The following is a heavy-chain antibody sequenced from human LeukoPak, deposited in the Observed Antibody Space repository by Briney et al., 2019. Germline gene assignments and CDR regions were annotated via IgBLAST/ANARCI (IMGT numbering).Heavy chain of an antibody. J-gene: IGHJ4*02. Sequence: GGSLRLSCAASGFTFSSYSMNWVRQAPGKGLEWVSSISSSSSYIYYADSVKGRFTISRDSAKNPLYLQMNSLRAEDTAVYYCARDKSRELPDYWGQGTLVTVSS. D-gene: IGHD1-26*01. V-gene: IGHV3-21*01. CDR3: ARDKSRELPDY. CDR2: ISSSSSYI. CDR1: GFTFSSYS.